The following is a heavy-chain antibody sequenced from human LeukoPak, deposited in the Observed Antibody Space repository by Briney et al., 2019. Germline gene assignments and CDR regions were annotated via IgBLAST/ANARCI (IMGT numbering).Heavy chain of an antibody. Sequence: GGSLRLSCAASGFTFSSYAMHWVRQAPGKGLEWVAVISYDGSNKYYADSVKGRFTISRDNSKNTLYLQMNSLRAEDTAVYYCAKDLTTLRFLEWLSPDPFHGWGQGTLVTVSS. CDR2: ISYDGSNK. V-gene: IGHV3-30-3*01. CDR3: AKDLTTLRFLEWLSPDPFHG. CDR1: GFTFSSYA. J-gene: IGHJ4*02. D-gene: IGHD3-3*01.